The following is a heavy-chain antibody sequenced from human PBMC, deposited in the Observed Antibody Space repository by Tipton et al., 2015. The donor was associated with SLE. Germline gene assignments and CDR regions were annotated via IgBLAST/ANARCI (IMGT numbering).Heavy chain of an antibody. J-gene: IGHJ2*01. Sequence: TLSLTCAVYGGSFSGYYWSWIRQPPGKGLELIGYIYYSGSTNYNPSLKSRVTISVDTSKNQFSLKLSSVTAADTAVYYCARRRFWYFDLWGRGTLVTVSS. V-gene: IGHV4-59*01. CDR1: GGSFSGYY. CDR2: IYYSGST. CDR3: ARRRFWYFDL.